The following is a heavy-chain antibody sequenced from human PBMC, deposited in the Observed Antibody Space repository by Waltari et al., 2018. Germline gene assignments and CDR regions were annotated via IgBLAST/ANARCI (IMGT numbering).Heavy chain of an antibody. J-gene: IGHJ5*02. D-gene: IGHD1-26*01. CDR1: GLSVSSKH. CDR3: ASDVHSGRYGWFDP. CDR2: IYIGGST. V-gene: IGHV3-53*01. Sequence: EVQLVESGGGLIQPGGSLRTPRAACGLSVSSKHMSWVRQVQGKGLEWFSVIYIGGSTYYADSVKGLFTISRDNAKNTVYLQMNSLRVEDTAVYHCASDVHSGRYGWFDPWGQGTLVTVSS.